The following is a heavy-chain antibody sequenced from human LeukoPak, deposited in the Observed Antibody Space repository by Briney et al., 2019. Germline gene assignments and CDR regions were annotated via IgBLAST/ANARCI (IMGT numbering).Heavy chain of an antibody. Sequence: GASVKLSCKASGYTFPSYAFNGGRQATGQGLEWMGWMNPNSGNTGYAQKFQGRVTITGNTSISTAYMELSSLRSEDTAVYYCARGPTWTCNYYYFAYWGQGTLVTVSS. CDR1: GYTFPSYA. CDR3: ARGPTWTCNYYYFAY. J-gene: IGHJ4*02. CDR2: MNPNSGNT. V-gene: IGHV1-8*03. D-gene: IGHD4-11*01.